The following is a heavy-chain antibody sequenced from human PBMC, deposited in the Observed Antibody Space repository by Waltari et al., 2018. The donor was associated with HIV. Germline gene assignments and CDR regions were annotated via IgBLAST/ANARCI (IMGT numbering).Heavy chain of an antibody. D-gene: IGHD1-1*01. CDR3: AKISLTGRDDY. Sequence: GSLRLSCAASAVTFSSHVMNWVRQAPGKGLEWVSGISGSGTNSFYADSVKGRFTISRDNAKNTLHLQMSSLRVDDTAVYYCAKISLTGRDDYWGQGTLVTVSS. CDR2: ISGSGTNS. J-gene: IGHJ4*02. V-gene: IGHV3-23*01. CDR1: AVTFSSHV.